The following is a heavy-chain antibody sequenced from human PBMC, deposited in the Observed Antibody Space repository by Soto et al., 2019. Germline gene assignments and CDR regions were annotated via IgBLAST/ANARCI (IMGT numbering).Heavy chain of an antibody. CDR1: SGSISTYY. J-gene: IGHJ4*02. CDR2: IYYSGRT. Sequence: PSETLSLTCTVSSGSISTYYWSWIRQPPGKGLERIGYIYYSGRTNYNPSLKSRVTISLDTSRNQFSLKLSSVTAADTAVYYCARYAGSSWFDYWGQGTLVTV. V-gene: IGHV4-59*01. CDR3: ARYAGSSWFDY. D-gene: IGHD2-2*01.